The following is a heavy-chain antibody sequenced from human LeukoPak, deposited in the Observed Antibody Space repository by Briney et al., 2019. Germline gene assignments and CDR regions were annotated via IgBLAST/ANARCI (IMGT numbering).Heavy chain of an antibody. CDR2: IYHSGST. CDR1: GYSISSGYY. V-gene: IGHV4-38-2*02. D-gene: IGHD1-26*01. Sequence: SETLSLTCTVSGYSISSGYYWGWIRQPPGKGLEWIGSIYHSGSTYYNPSLKSRVTISVDTSKSQFSLKLSSVTAADTAVYYCASIAPYSGSYLASDYWGQGTLVTVSS. J-gene: IGHJ4*02. CDR3: ASIAPYSGSYLASDY.